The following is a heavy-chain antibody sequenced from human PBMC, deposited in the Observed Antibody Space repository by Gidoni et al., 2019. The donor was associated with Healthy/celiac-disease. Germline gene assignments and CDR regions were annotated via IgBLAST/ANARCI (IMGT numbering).Heavy chain of an antibody. Sequence: QVQLVESGGGVVQPGRSRRLSCAASGFNFSSYVMHWVRQAPGKGLGWVAVISYDGSNKYYAASVKGRFTISRDNSKNTLYLQMNSLRAEDTAVYYCAKARRIQLWFGDYWGQGTLVTVSS. CDR2: ISYDGSNK. J-gene: IGHJ4*02. CDR3: AKARRIQLWFGDY. V-gene: IGHV3-30*18. D-gene: IGHD5-18*01. CDR1: GFNFSSYV.